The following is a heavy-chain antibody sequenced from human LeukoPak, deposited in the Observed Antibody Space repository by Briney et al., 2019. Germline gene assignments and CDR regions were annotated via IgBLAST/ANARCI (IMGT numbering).Heavy chain of an antibody. Sequence: GGSLRLSCAASGFTFSSYSMNWVRQAPGKGLEWVSSISSSSSYIYYADSVKGRFTISRDNAKNSLYLQMNSLRAEDTAVYYCARDRVGSSWVDYWGQGTLVTVSS. J-gene: IGHJ4*02. CDR2: ISSSSSYI. CDR3: ARDRVGSSWVDY. V-gene: IGHV3-21*01. D-gene: IGHD6-13*01. CDR1: GFTFSSYS.